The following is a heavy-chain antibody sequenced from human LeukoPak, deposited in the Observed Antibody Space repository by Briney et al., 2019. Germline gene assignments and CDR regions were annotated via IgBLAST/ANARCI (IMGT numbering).Heavy chain of an antibody. Sequence: SETLSLTCTVSGGSISSYYWSWIRQPPGKGLEWIGYIYYSGSTNYNPSLKSRVTVSVDTSKNQFSLKLSSVTAADTAVYYCARDHYYDSSGYHDAFDIWGQGTMVTVSS. CDR3: ARDHYYDSSGYHDAFDI. CDR1: GGSISSYY. J-gene: IGHJ3*02. D-gene: IGHD3-22*01. V-gene: IGHV4-59*01. CDR2: IYYSGST.